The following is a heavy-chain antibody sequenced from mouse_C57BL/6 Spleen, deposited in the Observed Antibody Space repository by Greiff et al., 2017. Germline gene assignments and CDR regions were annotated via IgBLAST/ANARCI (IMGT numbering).Heavy chain of an antibody. CDR3: ARSGCPYGNLWYFDV. CDR1: GYAFTNYL. Sequence: VQLLQSGAELVRPGTSVKVSCKASGYAFTNYLIEWVKQRPGQVLGWCGVINPGSGGTNYNEKFKGKATLTADKSTSTAYMQLSSLTSEDSAVYFCARSGCPYGNLWYFDVWGTGTSVTVSS. D-gene: IGHD1-1*02. CDR2: INPGSGGT. V-gene: IGHV1-54*01. J-gene: IGHJ1*03.